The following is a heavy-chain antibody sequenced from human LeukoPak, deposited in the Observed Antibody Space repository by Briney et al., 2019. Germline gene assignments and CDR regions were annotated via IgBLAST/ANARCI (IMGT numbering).Heavy chain of an antibody. D-gene: IGHD3-9*01. Sequence: ASVKVSCKVSGYTLTELSMHWVRQAPGKGLEWMGGFDPEDGEKIYAQEFQGRVTMAEDTSTDTAYMELSSLRSEDTAVYYCATDNLVSILTGSIERGGLSNWGQGTLVTVSS. V-gene: IGHV1-24*01. J-gene: IGHJ4*02. CDR1: GYTLTELS. CDR2: FDPEDGEK. CDR3: ATDNLVSILTGSIERGGLSN.